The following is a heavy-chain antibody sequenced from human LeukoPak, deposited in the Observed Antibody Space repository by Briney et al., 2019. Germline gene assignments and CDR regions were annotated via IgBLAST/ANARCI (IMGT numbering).Heavy chain of an antibody. V-gene: IGHV3-30*02. D-gene: IGHD3-3*01. CDR3: AKTSLSDPSGHYYYMDV. CDR2: IRFDGTDK. Sequence: GGSLRLSCAASGFTFSSYGMHWVRQAPGKGLEWVAFIRFDGTDKLYADSVKARFTISRDNSQNTVSLQVNNLRSEDTALYYCAKTSLSDPSGHYYYMDVWGKGTTVTVSS. J-gene: IGHJ6*03. CDR1: GFTFSSYG.